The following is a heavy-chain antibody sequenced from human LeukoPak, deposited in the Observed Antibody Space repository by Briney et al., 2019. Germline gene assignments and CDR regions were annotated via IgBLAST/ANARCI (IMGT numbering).Heavy chain of an antibody. CDR3: ARDVHTRGCHYYDSSGIIDY. Sequence: PGGYLRLYCAASAFTFSSYRMSWVRQAPGKGLKWVANIKQDGSEKYYVDSVKGRITISRDNAKNSLYLQMNSRRAEDTAVYYCARDVHTRGCHYYDSSGIIDYWGQGTLVTVSS. V-gene: IGHV3-7*01. D-gene: IGHD3-22*01. CDR2: IKQDGSEK. CDR1: AFTFSSYR. J-gene: IGHJ4*02.